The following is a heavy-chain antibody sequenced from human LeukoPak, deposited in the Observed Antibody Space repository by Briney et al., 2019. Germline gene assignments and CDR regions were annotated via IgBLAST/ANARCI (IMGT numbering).Heavy chain of an antibody. CDR1: GGSIRSSSNY. Sequence: SETLSLTCTVSGGSIRSSSNYWGWIRQPAGKGLEWIGRIYISGSTNYNPSLKSRFTMSVDTPKNQFSLKLSSVTAADTAVYYCARDRGTWNDDGFDYWGQGTLVTVSS. J-gene: IGHJ4*02. CDR2: IYISGST. CDR3: ARDRGTWNDDGFDY. V-gene: IGHV4-61*02. D-gene: IGHD1-1*01.